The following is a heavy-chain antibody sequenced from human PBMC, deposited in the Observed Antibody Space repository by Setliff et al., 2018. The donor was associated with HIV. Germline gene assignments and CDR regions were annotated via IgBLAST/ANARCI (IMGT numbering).Heavy chain of an antibody. V-gene: IGHV5-51*01. Sequence: PGESLKISCKGLGYSFPHYWIGWVRQIPGKGLEWVAIIFPSDSDTRYSPSFQGQVSISADTSITTAYLQWSSLKASDTAMYYCTRRRRAPGTGDLEAYWGQGTLVTVSS. CDR2: IFPSDSDT. D-gene: IGHD3-9*01. CDR1: GYSFPHYW. J-gene: IGHJ4*02. CDR3: TRRRRAPGTGDLEAY.